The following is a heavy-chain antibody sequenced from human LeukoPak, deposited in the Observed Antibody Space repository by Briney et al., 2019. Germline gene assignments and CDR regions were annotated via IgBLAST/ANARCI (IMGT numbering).Heavy chain of an antibody. Sequence: GGSLRLSCAASGFTFSSYAMSWVRQAPGKGLEWVSGISGYGGTTYHADSVEGRFTISRDNSKNTLYLQMNSLRAEDTAVYYCARANKQWLVFSLDYWGQGTLVTVSS. D-gene: IGHD6-19*01. CDR3: ARANKQWLVFSLDY. CDR2: ISGYGGTT. J-gene: IGHJ4*02. V-gene: IGHV3-23*01. CDR1: GFTFSSYA.